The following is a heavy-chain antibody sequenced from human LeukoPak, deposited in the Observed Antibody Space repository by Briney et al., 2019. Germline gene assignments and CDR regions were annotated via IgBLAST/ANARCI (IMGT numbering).Heavy chain of an antibody. J-gene: IGHJ6*03. CDR2: IKQDGSDK. CDR1: KFTFNSYW. CDR3: ARDYYYYMDV. Sequence: GGSLRLSCAASKFTFNSYWMTWVRQGPGKGLEWVANIKQDGSDKYYVDSVKGRFTISRDNAKNSLYLQMNSLRAEDTAVYYCARDYYYYMDVWGNGTTVTVSS. V-gene: IGHV3-7*01.